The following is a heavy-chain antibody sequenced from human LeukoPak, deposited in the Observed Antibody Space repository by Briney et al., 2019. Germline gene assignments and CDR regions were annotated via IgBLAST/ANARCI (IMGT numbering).Heavy chain of an antibody. CDR1: GYTFTTYG. V-gene: IGHV1-18*01. Sequence: ASVKVSCKTSGYTFTTYGVSWVRQAPGQGLEWMGWVSGYTGNTNYAERFQGRVTMTTDTSTSTVYMELTNLRSDDTAVYYCARGEVSASLYYFDFWGQGTLVTVS. D-gene: IGHD2-2*01. CDR2: VSGYTGNT. CDR3: ARGEVSASLYYFDF. J-gene: IGHJ4*02.